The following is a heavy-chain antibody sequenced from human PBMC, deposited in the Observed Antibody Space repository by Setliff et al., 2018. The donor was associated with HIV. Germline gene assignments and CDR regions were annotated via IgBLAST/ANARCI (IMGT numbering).Heavy chain of an antibody. CDR1: GFTFNGYA. CDR3: ANMQWASNAWYSFDY. Sequence: SGGSLRLSCVGSGFTFNGYAMNWVRQAPGKGLEWVSYISSSSSSIYYGDSVKGRFTISRDNSKNTLFLQMNSLRAEDTAVYYCANMQWASNAWYSFDYWGQGALVTVSS. V-gene: IGHV3-48*01. J-gene: IGHJ4*02. CDR2: ISSSSSSI. D-gene: IGHD6-19*01.